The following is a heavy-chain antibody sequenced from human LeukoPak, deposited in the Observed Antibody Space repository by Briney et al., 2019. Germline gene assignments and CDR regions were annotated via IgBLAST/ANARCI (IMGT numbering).Heavy chain of an antibody. CDR2: TYYRSKWYN. D-gene: IGHD6-19*01. CDR3: AREGGAVAGPGRFKGAGYYYYYMDV. V-gene: IGHV6-1*01. J-gene: IGHJ6*03. Sequence: SQTLSLTCAISGDSVSSNSAAWNWIRQSPSRGLEWLGRTYYRSKWYNDYAVSVKSRITINPDTSKNQFSLQLNSVTPEDTAVYYCAREGGAVAGPGRFKGAGYYYYYMDVWGKGTTVTISS. CDR1: GDSVSSNSAA.